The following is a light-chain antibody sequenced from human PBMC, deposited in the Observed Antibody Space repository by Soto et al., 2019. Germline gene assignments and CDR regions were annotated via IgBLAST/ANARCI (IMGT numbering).Light chain of an antibody. Sequence: EIVMTQSPATLSVSPGERATLSCRASQSVSSNLAWYQQKPGQAPRRLIYGASTRATGIPARFSGSGSGTEFTLTISSLQSEVFAVYCCQQYNNWPPTFGGGTKVEIK. J-gene: IGKJ4*01. CDR3: QQYNNWPPT. CDR2: GAS. V-gene: IGKV3-15*01. CDR1: QSVSSN.